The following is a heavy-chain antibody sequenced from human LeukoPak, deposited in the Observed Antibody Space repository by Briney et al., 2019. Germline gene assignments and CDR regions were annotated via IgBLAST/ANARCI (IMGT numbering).Heavy chain of an antibody. D-gene: IGHD5-24*01. CDR2: ITPSRSYT. CDR1: GFTLSTYG. Sequence: PGGSLRLSCAAAGFTLSTYGMNWVPQAPGMGREWLTYITPSRSYTAYADSVKGRFTISRDNGKNLVSLQMNSLRDEDTAVYYCARADRDGNKRFLDWGQGTLVTVSS. CDR3: ARADRDGNKRFLD. V-gene: IGHV3-48*02. J-gene: IGHJ4*02.